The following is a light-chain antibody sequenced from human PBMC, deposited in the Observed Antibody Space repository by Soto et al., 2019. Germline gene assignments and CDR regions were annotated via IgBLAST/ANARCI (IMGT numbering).Light chain of an antibody. Sequence: DIVLTQSPATLSLSPGERASLSCRATQSVSSNLLARYQQKPGLAPRLLIYAASSRATGIPDRFSGSGSGTDFTLTISRLEPGDFAVYFCHQYGNSPATFGQGTKVEIK. V-gene: IGKV3-20*01. J-gene: IGKJ1*01. CDR3: HQYGNSPAT. CDR2: AAS. CDR1: QSVSSNL.